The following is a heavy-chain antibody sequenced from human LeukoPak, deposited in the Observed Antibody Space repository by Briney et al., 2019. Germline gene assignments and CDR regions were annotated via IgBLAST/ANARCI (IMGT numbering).Heavy chain of an antibody. CDR2: IYYSGST. CDR1: SSYG. V-gene: IGHV4-39*02. Sequence: SSYGMHWVRQAPGKGLEWIGSIYYSGSTFYNPSLKSRVTMSVDTSENHFSLGLSSVTAADTAVYYCARPLLWFGEGIEYWGQGTLVTVSS. J-gene: IGHJ4*02. D-gene: IGHD3-10*01. CDR3: ARPLLWFGEGIEY.